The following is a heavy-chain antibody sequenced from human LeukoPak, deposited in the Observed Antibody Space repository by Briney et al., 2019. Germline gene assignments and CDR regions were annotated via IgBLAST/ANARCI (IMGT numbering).Heavy chain of an antibody. CDR3: AREVTQDPVTGYMDV. CDR2: ISRSSSYI. CDR1: GFTFSNYA. D-gene: IGHD4-11*01. V-gene: IGHV3-21*01. J-gene: IGHJ6*03. Sequence: PGRSLRLSCAASGFTFSNYAMHWVRQAPGKGLEWVSSISRSSSYIYYADSVKGRFTISRDNAKNSLYLQMNSLRAEDTAVYYCAREVTQDPVTGYMDVWGKGTTVTVSS.